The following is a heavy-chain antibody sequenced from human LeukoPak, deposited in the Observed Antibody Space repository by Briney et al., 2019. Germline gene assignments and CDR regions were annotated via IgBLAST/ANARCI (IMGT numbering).Heavy chain of an antibody. D-gene: IGHD6-6*01. Sequence: SETLSLTCAVYGGSFSGYYWSWIRQPPGKGLEWIGEINHSGSTNYNPSLKSRVTISVDTSKNQFSLKLSPVTAADTAVYYCVRGLRIAARHFDYWGQGTLVTVSS. V-gene: IGHV4-34*01. J-gene: IGHJ4*02. CDR1: GGSFSGYY. CDR3: VRGLRIAARHFDY. CDR2: INHSGST.